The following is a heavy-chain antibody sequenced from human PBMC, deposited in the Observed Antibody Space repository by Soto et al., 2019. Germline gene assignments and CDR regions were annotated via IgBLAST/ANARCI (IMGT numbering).Heavy chain of an antibody. V-gene: IGHV1-69*01. Sequence: QGQLVQSGAEVRKPESSVRVSCKASGGSFNRHTISWVRQAPGQWLEWMGEIIPIFGTAYHAQKIQGRVTIIAEESTSTVYMELSSLRSDDTAIYYCARGWGYDSTDYYYAYWGQGPLVIVSS. CDR2: IIPIFGTA. D-gene: IGHD3-22*01. CDR3: ARGWGYDSTDYYYAY. CDR1: GGSFNRHT. J-gene: IGHJ4*02.